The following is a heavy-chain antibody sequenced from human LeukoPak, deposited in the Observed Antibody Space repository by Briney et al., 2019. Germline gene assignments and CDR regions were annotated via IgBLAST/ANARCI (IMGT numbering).Heavy chain of an antibody. V-gene: IGHV3-23*01. CDR1: GFTFSSET. D-gene: IGHD3-10*01. CDR3: AKRFMDLFYFDY. J-gene: IGHJ4*02. CDR2: ITGTGRTT. Sequence: GGSLRLSCAASGFTFSSETMTWVRQAPGKGLEWVSAITGTGRTTYYADSVKGRFTISRDNSKNTLYLQMNSLRAEDTAVYYCAKRFMDLFYFDYWGPGSLVTVSS.